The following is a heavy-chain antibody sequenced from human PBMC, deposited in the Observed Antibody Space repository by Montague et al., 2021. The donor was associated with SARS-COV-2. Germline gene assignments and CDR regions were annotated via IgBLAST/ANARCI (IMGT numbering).Heavy chain of an antibody. D-gene: IGHD3-22*01. Sequence: NGSTNYNPSLKSRGTISVDTSKNQFSLKLSSFPAAYTAVYYCARGSHYYDSSCYYFYYWGKGTLV. CDR2: NGST. CDR3: ARGSHYYDSSCYYFYY. V-gene: IGHV4-59*09. J-gene: IGHJ4*02.